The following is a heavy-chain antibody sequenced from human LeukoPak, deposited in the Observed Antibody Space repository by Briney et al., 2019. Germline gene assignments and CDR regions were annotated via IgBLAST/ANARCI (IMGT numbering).Heavy chain of an antibody. Sequence: SVKVSCKASGYTFTNYGISWVRQAPGQGLEWMGRIIPILGIANYAQKFQGRVTITADKSTSTAYMELSSLRSEDTAVYYCARDFELGPDYWGQGTLVTVSS. CDR3: ARDFELGPDY. CDR2: IIPILGIA. J-gene: IGHJ4*02. D-gene: IGHD7-27*01. V-gene: IGHV1-69*04. CDR1: GYTFTNYG.